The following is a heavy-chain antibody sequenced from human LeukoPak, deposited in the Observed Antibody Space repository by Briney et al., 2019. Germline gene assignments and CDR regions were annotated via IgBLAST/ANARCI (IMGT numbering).Heavy chain of an antibody. CDR2: VYSGGSA. J-gene: IGHJ4*02. Sequence: GGSLRLSCAASGFTVSSSYMNWVRRAPGKGLEWVSVVYSGGSAYYADSVKGRFTISRDNSKNTLYLQMNSLRADDTAVYYCAKANSFSGWYLDYWGQGTLVTVSS. V-gene: IGHV3-66*01. D-gene: IGHD6-19*01. CDR1: GFTVSSSY. CDR3: AKANSFSGWYLDY.